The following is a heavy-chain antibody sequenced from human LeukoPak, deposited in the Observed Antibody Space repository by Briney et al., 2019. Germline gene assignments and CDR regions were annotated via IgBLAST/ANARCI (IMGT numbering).Heavy chain of an antibody. CDR1: GGSISSSSYY. CDR3: ARPRVRGAKAYDY. V-gene: IGHV4-39*01. Sequence: SETLSLTCTVSGGSISSSSYYWGWIRQPPGKGLEWIGSIYYSGSTYYNPSLKSRVTISVDTSKNQFSLKLSSVTAADTAVYYCARPRVRGAKAYDYWGQGTLVTVSS. D-gene: IGHD3-10*01. CDR2: IYYSGST. J-gene: IGHJ4*02.